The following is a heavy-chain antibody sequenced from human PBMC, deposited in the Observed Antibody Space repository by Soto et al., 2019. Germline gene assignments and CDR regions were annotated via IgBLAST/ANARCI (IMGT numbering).Heavy chain of an antibody. J-gene: IGHJ4*02. D-gene: IGHD2-21*01. V-gene: IGHV1-69*01. CDR2: IIPIFVTA. CDR3: GRESAGRGGECSSRGLCSVDY. Sequence: QVQLVQSGAEVKKPGSSVKVSCKASGGTFSSYAISWVRQAPGQGLEWMGGIIPIFVTANYAQKFQGRVTITAGESTSTAHMHLSSLSSEDTAVYYCGRESAGRGGECSSRGLCSVDYWGQGTLVPGSS. CDR1: GGTFSSYA.